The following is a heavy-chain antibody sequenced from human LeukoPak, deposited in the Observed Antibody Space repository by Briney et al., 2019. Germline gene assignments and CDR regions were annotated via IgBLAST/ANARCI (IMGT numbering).Heavy chain of an antibody. D-gene: IGHD5-18*01. CDR3: AKMDTAMVTGYYYYYMDV. Sequence: GGSLRLSCAASGFTFSSYGMHWVRQASGKGLEWVAFIRYDGSNKYYADSVKGRFTISRDNSKNTLYLQMNSLRAEDTAVYYCAKMDTAMVTGYYYYYMDVWGKGTTVTVSS. CDR1: GFTFSSYG. V-gene: IGHV3-30*02. CDR2: IRYDGSNK. J-gene: IGHJ6*03.